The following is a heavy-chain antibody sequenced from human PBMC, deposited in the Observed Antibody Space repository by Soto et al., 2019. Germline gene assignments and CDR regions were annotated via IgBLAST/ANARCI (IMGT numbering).Heavy chain of an antibody. J-gene: IGHJ4*02. CDR2: ISAYNGNT. CDR3: ASELNYYDSSGPAY. CDR1: GYTFTSYG. Sequence: QVQLVQSGADVKKPGASVKVSCKASGYTFTSYGISWVRQAPGQGLEWMGWISAYNGNTNYAQKLQGRVTMTTDTSTSTAYMELRSLRSDDTAVYYCASELNYYDSSGPAYWGQGTLVTVSS. D-gene: IGHD3-22*01. V-gene: IGHV1-18*01.